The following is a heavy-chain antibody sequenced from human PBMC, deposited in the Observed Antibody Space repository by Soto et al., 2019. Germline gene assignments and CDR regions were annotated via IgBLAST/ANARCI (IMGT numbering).Heavy chain of an antibody. J-gene: IGHJ5*02. Sequence: LRLSCAASGFTFGTYAMTWVRQAPGKGLEWVSAISGRGGSTHYADSVQGRFTISRDNSKNMLYLQMNSLRAEDTAVYYCAKDRDYDFWSGYFDGVDPWGQGTLVTVSS. D-gene: IGHD3-3*01. CDR1: GFTFGTYA. CDR3: AKDRDYDFWSGYFDGVDP. V-gene: IGHV3-23*01. CDR2: ISGRGGST.